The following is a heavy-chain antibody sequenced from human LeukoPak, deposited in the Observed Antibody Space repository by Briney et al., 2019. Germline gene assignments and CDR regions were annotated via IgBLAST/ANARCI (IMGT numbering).Heavy chain of an antibody. D-gene: IGHD6-25*01. Sequence: GGSLRLSCAASGFTFSSYWMHWVRQAPGKGLVWVSRINSDGSSTSYADSVKGRFTISRDNAKNTLYLQMNSLRAEDTAVYYCARERGIIASADWFDPWGRGTLVTVSS. J-gene: IGHJ5*02. CDR1: GFTFSSYW. CDR3: ARERGIIASADWFDP. CDR2: INSDGSST. V-gene: IGHV3-74*01.